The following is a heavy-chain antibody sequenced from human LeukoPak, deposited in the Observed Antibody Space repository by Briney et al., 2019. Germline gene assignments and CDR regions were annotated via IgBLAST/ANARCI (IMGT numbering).Heavy chain of an antibody. V-gene: IGHV4-34*01. CDR3: ARSITMVRGAKRGCFQH. CDR2: INHSGST. J-gene: IGHJ1*01. D-gene: IGHD3-10*01. CDR1: GGSFSGYY. Sequence: TSETLSLTCAVYGGSFSGYYWGWIRQPPGKGLEWIGEINHSGSTNYNPSLKSRVTISVDTSKNQFSLKLSSVTAADTAVYYCARSITMVRGAKRGCFQHWGQGTLVTVSS.